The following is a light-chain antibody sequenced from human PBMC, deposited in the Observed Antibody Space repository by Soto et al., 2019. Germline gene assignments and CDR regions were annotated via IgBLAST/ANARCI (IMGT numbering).Light chain of an antibody. CDR2: DAS. V-gene: IGKV3-11*01. CDR3: QQRTDRPPWT. Sequence: EVFLTQSPATLSLSRGEIATLSCRASQSIGLAIAWYQHKPGQAPRLLIFDASQRATGIPARFRGSGSGTDFTLSISSLEPEDFAVYYCQQRTDRPPWTFGQGSIVDVK. CDR1: QSIGLA. J-gene: IGKJ1*01.